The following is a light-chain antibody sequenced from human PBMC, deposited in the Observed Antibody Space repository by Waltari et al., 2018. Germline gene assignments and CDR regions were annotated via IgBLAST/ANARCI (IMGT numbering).Light chain of an antibody. CDR3: AAWDDSLSALV. CDR2: RYE. V-gene: IGLV1-47*01. J-gene: IGLJ3*02. CDR1: SSNIGSNY. Sequence: QSVLTQAPSASGTPGQRITISCSGGSSNIGSNYVSWYQHLPGAAPKLLIGRYEHRPSGVPYRISGSKSVTSASLAISGLRSEDEADYYCAAWDDSLSALVFGGGTKLTVL.